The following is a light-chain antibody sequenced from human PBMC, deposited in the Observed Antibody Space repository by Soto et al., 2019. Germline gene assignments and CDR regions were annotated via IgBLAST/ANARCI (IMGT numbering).Light chain of an antibody. J-gene: IGLJ3*02. CDR2: SND. CDR3: TSYAGGNTLV. CDR1: SSNIGSNT. Sequence: QSVLTQPPSASGTPGQRVTISCSGSSSNIGSNTVNWYQQLPGTAPKLLIYSNDRRPSGVPDRFSGSKSGTSASLAISGLQSEDEADYYCTSYAGGNTLVFGGGTKVTVL. V-gene: IGLV1-44*01.